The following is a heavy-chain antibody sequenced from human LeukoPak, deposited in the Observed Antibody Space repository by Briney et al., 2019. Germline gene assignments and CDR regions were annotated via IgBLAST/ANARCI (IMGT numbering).Heavy chain of an antibody. Sequence: SETLSLTCTVSGYSISSGYYWGWIRQPPGKGLEWIRSIYHSGSTYYNPSLKSRVTISVDTSKNQFSLKLSSVTAADTAVYYCARTRWDSSSWYGLGAPYYFDYWGQGTLVTVSS. CDR2: IYHSGST. D-gene: IGHD6-13*01. CDR1: GYSISSGYY. V-gene: IGHV4-38-2*02. CDR3: ARTRWDSSSWYGLGAPYYFDY. J-gene: IGHJ4*02.